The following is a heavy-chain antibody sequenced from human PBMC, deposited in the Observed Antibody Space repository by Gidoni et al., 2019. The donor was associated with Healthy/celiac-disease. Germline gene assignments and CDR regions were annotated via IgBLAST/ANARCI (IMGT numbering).Heavy chain of an antibody. V-gene: IGHV1-69*01. CDR2: IIPIFGTA. D-gene: IGHD2-2*01. Sequence: QVQLVQSGAEVKKPGSSVTVSCKASGGTFRSYAISWVRPVPGQGLAWMGGIIPIFGTASYAQKFQGRVTINADESTSTAYMELSSLRSEDTAVYYCARGCSSTSCYARYYYGMDVWGQGTTVTVSS. CDR1: GGTFRSYA. J-gene: IGHJ6*02. CDR3: ARGCSSTSCYARYYYGMDV.